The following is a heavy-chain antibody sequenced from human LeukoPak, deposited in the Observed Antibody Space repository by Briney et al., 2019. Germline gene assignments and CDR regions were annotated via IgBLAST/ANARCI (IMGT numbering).Heavy chain of an antibody. CDR1: GYTFTSYG. V-gene: IGHV1-18*01. D-gene: IGHD6-19*01. CDR3: ARDLSIAVAGTGDY. Sequence: ASVTVSCKASGYTFTSYGISWVRQAPGQGLEWMGWISAYNGNTNYAQKLQGRVTMTTDTSTSTVYMELRSLRSDDTAIYYCARDLSIAVAGTGDYWGQGTLVTVSS. J-gene: IGHJ4*02. CDR2: ISAYNGNT.